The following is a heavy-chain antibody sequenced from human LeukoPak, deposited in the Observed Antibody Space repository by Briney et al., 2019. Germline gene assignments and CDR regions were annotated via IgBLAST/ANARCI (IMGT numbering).Heavy chain of an antibody. J-gene: IGHJ4*02. CDR2: INHSGST. V-gene: IGHV4-34*01. CDR3: TRSRRGDSSGYYYFDY. Sequence: KPSETLSLTCAVYGGSFSGYYWSWIRQPPGKGLEWIGEINHSGSTNYNPSLKSRVTISVDTSKNQFSLKLSSVTAADTAVYYCTRSRRGDSSGYYYFDYWGQGTLVTVSS. D-gene: IGHD3-22*01. CDR1: GGSFSGYY.